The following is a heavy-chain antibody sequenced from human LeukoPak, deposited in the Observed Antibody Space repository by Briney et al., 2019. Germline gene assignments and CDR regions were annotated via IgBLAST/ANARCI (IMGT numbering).Heavy chain of an antibody. CDR2: INPNSGGT. V-gene: IGHV1-2*06. D-gene: IGHD6-6*01. CDR1: GYIFTDYY. CDR3: ARVAQQLVPPDY. J-gene: IGHJ4*02. Sequence: ASVKVSCKASGYIFTDYYMHWVRQAPGQELGWMGRINPNSGGTNYAQKFQGRVTMTRDTSISTAYMELSRLRSDDTAVYYCARVAQQLVPPDYWGQGAPVTVSS.